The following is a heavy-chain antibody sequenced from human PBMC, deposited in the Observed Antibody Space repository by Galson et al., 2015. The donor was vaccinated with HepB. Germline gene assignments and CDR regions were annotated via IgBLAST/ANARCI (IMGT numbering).Heavy chain of an antibody. CDR3: ARGRTAVAAVPDY. V-gene: IGHV3-74*01. CDR1: GFTFSSNR. CDR2: INGDESST. D-gene: IGHD6-19*01. J-gene: IGHJ4*02. Sequence: SLRLSCAASGFTFSSNRMHWVRQAPGKGLVWVSRINGDESSTSYADSVKGRFTISRDNAKNTLYLQMNSLRVEDTAVYYCARGRTAVAAVPDYWGQGTLVTVSS.